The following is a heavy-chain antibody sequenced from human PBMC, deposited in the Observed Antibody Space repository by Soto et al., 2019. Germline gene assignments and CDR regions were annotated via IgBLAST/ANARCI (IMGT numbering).Heavy chain of an antibody. Sequence: GGSLRLSCAASGFTFSSYSMNWVRQAPGKGLEWVSSISSSSSYIYYADSVKGRFTISRDNSKNTLYLQMNSLRAEDTAVYYCAKGGYCSGGSCYNFDYWGQGTLVTVSS. V-gene: IGHV3-21*04. D-gene: IGHD2-15*01. CDR2: ISSSSSYI. CDR3: AKGGYCSGGSCYNFDY. J-gene: IGHJ4*02. CDR1: GFTFSSYS.